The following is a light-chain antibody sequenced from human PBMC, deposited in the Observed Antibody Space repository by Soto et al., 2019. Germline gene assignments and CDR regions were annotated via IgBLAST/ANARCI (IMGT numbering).Light chain of an antibody. CDR2: DVS. CDR3: CSYAGSYTYV. CDR1: SSVVGGYNY. Sequence: QSVLNQPRSVSGSPGQSVTISCTGTSSVVGGYNYVSWYQQHPGKAPKLMIYDVSKRPSGVPDRFSGSKSGNTASLSISGLQAEDEADYYCCSYAGSYTYVFGTGTKVTVL. V-gene: IGLV2-11*01. J-gene: IGLJ1*01.